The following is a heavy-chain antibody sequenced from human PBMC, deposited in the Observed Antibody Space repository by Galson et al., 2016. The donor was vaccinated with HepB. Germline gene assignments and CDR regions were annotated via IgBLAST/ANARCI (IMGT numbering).Heavy chain of an antibody. CDR3: ARDPRYYDRCGYYGANDY. Sequence: SLRLSCAASGFTFTGYSMNWVRQAPGKGLQWISYISSSSTTIYYADSVKGRLTLPRDNAKNSLYLQMNSLRAEDPAVYYCARDPRYYDRCGYYGANDYWGQGTLVTVSS. CDR1: GFTFTGYS. CDR2: ISSSSTTI. D-gene: IGHD3-22*01. V-gene: IGHV3-48*04. J-gene: IGHJ4*02.